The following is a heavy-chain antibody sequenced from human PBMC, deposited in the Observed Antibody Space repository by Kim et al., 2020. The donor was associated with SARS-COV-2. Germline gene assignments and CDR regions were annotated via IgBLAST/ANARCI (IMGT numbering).Heavy chain of an antibody. CDR1: GGSITIGDYY. CDR2: IHYIGTT. CDR3: ARGYVIFYGLDV. V-gene: IGHV4-30-4*01. J-gene: IGHJ6*02. Sequence: SETLSLTCTVSGGSITIGDYYWSWVRQTPGKGLEWIGSIHYIGTTSDNPSLKSRVTISADTSKNQFSLTLSSGTAADTAVFFYARGYVIFYGLDVGGQG. D-gene: IGHD2-15*01.